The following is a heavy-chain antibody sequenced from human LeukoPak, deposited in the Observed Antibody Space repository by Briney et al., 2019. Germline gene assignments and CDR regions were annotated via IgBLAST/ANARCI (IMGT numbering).Heavy chain of an antibody. J-gene: IGHJ4*02. V-gene: IGHV5-51*01. D-gene: IGHD3-22*01. CDR2: IYPGDSDT. Sequence: ESLKIPWKGSGYSLTSYWIGWVGQMPPQCLACMGIIYPGDSDTRYSPSFQGQVTISADKSISTAYLQWSSLKASDTAMYYCARHWSPHYDSSAMVDWGQGTLVTVSS. CDR3: ARHWSPHYDSSAMVD. CDR1: GYSLTSYW.